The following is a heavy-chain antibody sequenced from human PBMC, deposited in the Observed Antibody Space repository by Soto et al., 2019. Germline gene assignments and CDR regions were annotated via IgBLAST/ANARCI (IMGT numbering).Heavy chain of an antibody. D-gene: IGHD3-10*02. J-gene: IGHJ5*01. Sequence: QVQLQESGPGLVKPSETLSLTCTVSGGSISSYYWSWIRQPPGKGLELIGFIFYTGSTSYNPPLTSRVTISIATSAYRFSLKLNSVTAADTAVYYCASMIGDPVLSFDSWGQGTLVAVSS. CDR3: ASMIGDPVLSFDS. CDR1: GGSISSYY. V-gene: IGHV4-59*01. CDR2: IFYTGST.